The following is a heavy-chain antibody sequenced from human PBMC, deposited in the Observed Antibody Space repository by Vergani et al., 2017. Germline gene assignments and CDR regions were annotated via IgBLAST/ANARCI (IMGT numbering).Heavy chain of an antibody. V-gene: IGHV7-4-1*02. CDR3: ARDRYYDSSGYYYSYYYGMDG. Sequence: QVQLVQSGSELKTPGASVKVSCKASGYTFTSYAMNWVRQAPGQGLEWMGWINTNTGNPTYAQGFTGRFVFSLDTSVSTAYLQISSLKAEDTAVYYCARDRYYDSSGYYYSYYYGMDGWGQGTTVTVSS. J-gene: IGHJ6*02. CDR1: GYTFTSYA. CDR2: INTNTGNP. D-gene: IGHD3-22*01.